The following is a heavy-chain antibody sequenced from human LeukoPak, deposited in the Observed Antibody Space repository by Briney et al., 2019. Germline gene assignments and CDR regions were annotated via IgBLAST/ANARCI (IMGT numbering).Heavy chain of an antibody. D-gene: IGHD2-15*01. CDR3: ARTPSYCSGGSCYYFDY. CDR1: GGSISSGGYY. V-gene: IGHV4-31*03. CDR2: IYYSGST. J-gene: IGHJ4*02. Sequence: SETLSLTCTVSGGSISSGGYYWSWIRQHPGKGLEWIGYIYYSGSTYYNPSLKSRVTIPVDTSKNQFSLKLSSVTAADTAVYYCARTPSYCSGGSCYYFDYWGQGTLVTVSS.